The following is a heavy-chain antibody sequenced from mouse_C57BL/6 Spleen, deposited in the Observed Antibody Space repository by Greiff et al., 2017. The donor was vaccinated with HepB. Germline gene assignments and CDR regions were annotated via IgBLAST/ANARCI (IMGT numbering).Heavy chain of an antibody. J-gene: IGHJ2*01. CDR3: TTGPYGY. Sequence: EVQLQQSGPELVKPGASVKMSCKASGYTFTDYNMHWVKQRPEQGLEWIGWIDPENGDTEYASKFQGKATITADTSSNTAYLQLSSLTSEDTAVYYCTTGPYGYWGQGTTLTVSS. CDR1: GYTFTDYN. V-gene: IGHV14-4*01. D-gene: IGHD1-1*01. CDR2: IDPENGDT.